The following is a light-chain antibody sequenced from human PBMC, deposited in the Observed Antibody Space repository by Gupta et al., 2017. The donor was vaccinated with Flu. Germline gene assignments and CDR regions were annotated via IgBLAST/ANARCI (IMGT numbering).Light chain of an antibody. J-gene: IGKJ4*01. Sequence: EIVLTQSPGTLSLSPGERATLSCRASQSVGNNYLAWYQQKPGQAPRLIIYGASSSTNANTGRFSGSGYLKDFTLTSSRREHEDFAVYYGQQDSRSLTFGGGTKVEIK. CDR3: QQDSRSLT. V-gene: IGKV3-20*01. CDR2: GAS. CDR1: QSVGNNY.